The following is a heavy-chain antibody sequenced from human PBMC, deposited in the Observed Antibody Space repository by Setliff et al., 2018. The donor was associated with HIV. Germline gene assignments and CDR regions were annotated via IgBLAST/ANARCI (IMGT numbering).Heavy chain of an antibody. J-gene: IGHJ4*02. CDR1: GGSISSYY. CDR3: ARGVRDNSGWSSYYFDY. CDR2: VTHSGRT. Sequence: SETLSLTCTVSGGSISSYYWSWIRQPAGKGLEWIGEVTHSGRTNYNPSLESRVTTSVDTSKKQFSLRLTSVTAADTAVYYCARGVRDNSGWSSYYFDYWGQGTQVTVSS. V-gene: IGHV4-34*01. D-gene: IGHD6-19*01.